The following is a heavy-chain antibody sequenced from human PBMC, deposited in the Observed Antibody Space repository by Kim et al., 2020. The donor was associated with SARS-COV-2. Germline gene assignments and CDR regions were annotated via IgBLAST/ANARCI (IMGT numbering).Heavy chain of an antibody. D-gene: IGHD6-19*01. J-gene: IGHJ6*02. V-gene: IGHV3-30*07. CDR3: ARGIAVAGTPPRYYYYGMDV. Sequence: RFTISRENSKNTLYLQMNSLRAEDTAVYYCARGIAVAGTPPRYYYYGMDVWGQGTTVTVSS.